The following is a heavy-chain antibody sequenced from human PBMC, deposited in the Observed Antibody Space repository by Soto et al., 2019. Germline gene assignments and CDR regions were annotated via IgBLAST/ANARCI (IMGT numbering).Heavy chain of an antibody. CDR2: IIPVIDTA. CDR1: GGTFSNYA. V-gene: IGHV1-69*13. CDR3: ASSDKTSTAEYFHQ. J-gene: IGHJ1*01. Sequence: SVKVSCKASGGTFSNYAFNWVRQAPGQGLEWMGGIIPVIDTADYAQKLQGRVTITADESTSTVYMYLSSLRSEDSAVYYCASSDKTSTAEYFHQWGQGTLVTVSS. D-gene: IGHD2-15*01.